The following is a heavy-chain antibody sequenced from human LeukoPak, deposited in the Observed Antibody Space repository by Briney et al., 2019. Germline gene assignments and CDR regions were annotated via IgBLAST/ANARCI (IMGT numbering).Heavy chain of an antibody. CDR1: GFIFGDYA. Sequence: PGGSLRLSCAASGFIFGDYAMHWVRQAPGKGLEWVSYISSSGNTIYYADSVKGRFTISRDNAKNSLYLQMNSLRAEDTAVYYCAGEPIVTAGIVGYYWGQGTLATVSS. D-gene: IGHD2-2*01. CDR2: ISSSGNTI. CDR3: AGEPIVTAGIVGYY. J-gene: IGHJ4*02. V-gene: IGHV3-48*04.